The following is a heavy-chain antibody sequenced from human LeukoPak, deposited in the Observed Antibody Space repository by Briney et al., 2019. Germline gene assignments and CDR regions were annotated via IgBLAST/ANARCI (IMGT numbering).Heavy chain of an antibody. V-gene: IGHV3-33*01. Sequence: GGSLRLSCAASGFTSSSYGMHWVRQAPGKGLEWVAVIWYDGSNKYYADSVKGRFTISRDNSKNTLYLQMNSLRAEDTAVYYCARGPPYYYGSGSYFWNDLPGFDCWGQGTLVTVSS. CDR2: IWYDGSNK. CDR3: ARGPPYYYGSGSYFWNDLPGFDC. CDR1: GFTSSSYG. J-gene: IGHJ4*02. D-gene: IGHD3-10*01.